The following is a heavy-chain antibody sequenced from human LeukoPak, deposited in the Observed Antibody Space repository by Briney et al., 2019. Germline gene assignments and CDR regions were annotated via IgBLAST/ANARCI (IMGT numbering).Heavy chain of an antibody. CDR2: IRYDGSNK. V-gene: IGHV3-30*02. J-gene: IGHJ4*02. D-gene: IGHD3-3*01. CDR3: ATRSFGVVIASFDY. Sequence: GGSLRLSCAASGFTFSSYGMHWVRQAPGKGLEWVAFIRYDGSNKYYADSVKGRFTISRDNSKNTLYLQMNSLRAEDTAVYYCATRSFGVVIASFDYWGQGTLVTVSS. CDR1: GFTFSSYG.